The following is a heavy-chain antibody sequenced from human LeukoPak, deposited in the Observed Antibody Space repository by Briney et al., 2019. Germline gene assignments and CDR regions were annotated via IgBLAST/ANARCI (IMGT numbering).Heavy chain of an antibody. Sequence: PGGSLRLSCAVSGFTVSSNYMSWVRQAPGKGLEWVAVISYDGSNKYYADSVKGRFTISRDNSKNTLYLQMNSLRAEDTAVYYCAKDQIYYGSGKDYWGQGTLVTVSS. CDR3: AKDQIYYGSGKDY. J-gene: IGHJ4*02. CDR1: GFTVSSNY. CDR2: ISYDGSNK. D-gene: IGHD3-10*01. V-gene: IGHV3-30*18.